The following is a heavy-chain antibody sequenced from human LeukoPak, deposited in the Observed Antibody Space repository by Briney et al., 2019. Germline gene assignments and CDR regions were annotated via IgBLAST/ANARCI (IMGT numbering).Heavy chain of an antibody. D-gene: IGHD2-15*01. CDR1: GYTFTSYD. Sequence: ASVKVSCKASGYTFTSYDINWVRPAPGQGLEWMGWMNPNSGNTGYAQKFQGRVTMTRNTSISTAYMELSSLRSEDTAVYYCARGDWSCGSCYDFDYWGEGALVTVSS. CDR3: ARGDWSCGSCYDFDY. V-gene: IGHV1-8*01. J-gene: IGHJ4*02. CDR2: MNPNSGNT.